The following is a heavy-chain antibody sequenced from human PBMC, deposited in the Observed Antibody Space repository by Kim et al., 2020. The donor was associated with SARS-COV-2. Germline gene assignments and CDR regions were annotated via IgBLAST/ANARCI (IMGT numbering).Heavy chain of an antibody. Sequence: SETLSLTCTVSGGSISSSSYYWGWIRQPPGKGPEWIGSIYYSGSTYYNPSLKSRVTISVDTSKNQFSLKLSSVTAADTAVYYCAYLVAAAGNGVDYWGQGTLVTVSS. V-gene: IGHV4-39*01. J-gene: IGHJ4*02. CDR3: AYLVAAAGNGVDY. CDR2: IYYSGST. D-gene: IGHD6-13*01. CDR1: GGSISSSSYY.